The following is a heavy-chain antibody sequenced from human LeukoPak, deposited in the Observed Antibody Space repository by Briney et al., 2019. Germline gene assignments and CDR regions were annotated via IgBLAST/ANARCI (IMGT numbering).Heavy chain of an antibody. J-gene: IGHJ5*02. CDR2: INHSGST. V-gene: IGHV4-34*01. CDR3: ARGYDPKGSVDP. D-gene: IGHD5-12*01. Sequence: SSETLSLTCAVYGGSFSGYYWSWIRQPPGKGLEWIGEINHSGSTNYNPSLKSRVTISVDTSKNQFSLKLSSVTAADTAVYYCARGYDPKGSVDPWGQGTLVTVSS. CDR1: GGSFSGYY.